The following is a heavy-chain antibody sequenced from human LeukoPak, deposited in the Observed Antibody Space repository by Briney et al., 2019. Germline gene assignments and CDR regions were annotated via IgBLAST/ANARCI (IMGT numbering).Heavy chain of an antibody. J-gene: IGHJ4*02. V-gene: IGHV1-18*01. CDR2: ISGHQGNT. D-gene: IGHD5-12*01. CDR3: TRSDLATITAGPFEY. Sequence: ASVKVSCKASGYTFTNYGITWVRQAPGQGLEWMGWISGHQGNTKYAQNFQGRVTMTIDTSTSTAYMDLRSLRSDDTAIYFCTRSDLATITAGPFEYWGQGTLVAVSS. CDR1: GYTFTNYG.